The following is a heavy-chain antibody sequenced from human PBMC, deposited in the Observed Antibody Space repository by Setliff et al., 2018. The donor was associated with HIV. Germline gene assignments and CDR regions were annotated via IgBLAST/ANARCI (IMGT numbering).Heavy chain of an antibody. D-gene: IGHD1-26*01. J-gene: IGHJ4*02. Sequence: PSETLSLTCTVSDGSMSSYFWSWIRQPAGKGLEWIGRIYTSGITNYNPSLKSRVTLSVDTSKSQFSLSLSSVTAADTAVYYCARESTGSFRGLDFWGQGTLVTVS. CDR3: ARESTGSFRGLDF. V-gene: IGHV4-4*07. CDR1: DGSMSSYF. CDR2: IYTSGIT.